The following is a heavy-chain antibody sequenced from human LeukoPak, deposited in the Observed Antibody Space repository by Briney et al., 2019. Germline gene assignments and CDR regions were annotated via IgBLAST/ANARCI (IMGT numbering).Heavy chain of an antibody. CDR3: ARDGGSYFDY. D-gene: IGHD1-26*01. CDR2: IRASSSLI. CDR1: GFDFSASS. V-gene: IGHV3-48*04. Sequence: GGSLRLSCVASGFDFSASSFNYIRQAPGKGLEWVSYIRASSSLISYADSVRGRFTISRDDAKKSVFLQMHSLRADDTAVYYCARDGGSYFDYWGQGTLVTVSS. J-gene: IGHJ4*02.